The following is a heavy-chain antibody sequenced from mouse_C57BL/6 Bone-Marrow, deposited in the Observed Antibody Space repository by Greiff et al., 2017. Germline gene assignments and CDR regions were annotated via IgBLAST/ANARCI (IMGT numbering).Heavy chain of an antibody. Sequence: VQLQQSGPELVKPGASVKIPCKASGYTFTDYNMDWVKQSHGKSLEWIGDINPNNGGTIYNQKFKGKATLTVDKSSSTAYMELRSLTSEDTAVYYCARNYGTMVTTRVFDYWGQGTTLTVSS. CDR2: INPNNGGT. CDR3: ARNYGTMVTTRVFDY. D-gene: IGHD2-2*01. V-gene: IGHV1-18*01. CDR1: GYTFTDYN. J-gene: IGHJ2*01.